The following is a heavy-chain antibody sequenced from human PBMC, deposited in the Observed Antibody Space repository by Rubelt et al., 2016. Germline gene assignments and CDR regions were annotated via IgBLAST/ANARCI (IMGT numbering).Heavy chain of an antibody. J-gene: IGHJ4*02. D-gene: IGHD5-12*01. V-gene: IGHV1-2*02. CDR2: INPNSGGT. CDR1: GYTFTGYY. CDR3: ARGNSGYDYGLDY. Sequence: QVQLVQSGAEVKKPGASVKVSCKASGYTFTGYYMHWVRQAPGQGLEWMGWINPNSGGTNYAQKFKGRVTMTRDTSVSTAYMELSRLTSDETAVYYCARGNSGYDYGLDYWGQGTLVTVSS.